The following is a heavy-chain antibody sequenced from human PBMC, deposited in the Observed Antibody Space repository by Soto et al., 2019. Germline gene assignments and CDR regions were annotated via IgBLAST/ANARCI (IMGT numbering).Heavy chain of an antibody. CDR2: IHSDGSST. J-gene: IGHJ3*01. V-gene: IGHV3-74*03. Sequence: GGSLRLSCADSGFSFSSYWMHWVRQVPGRGLVWVSRIHSDGSSTTYADSVNGRFTISRDNAKNTLYLQMASLRVEDTAVYYCARGDVGAFDLWGQGTMVTVSS. CDR3: ARGDVGAFDL. D-gene: IGHD1-26*01. CDR1: GFSFSSYW.